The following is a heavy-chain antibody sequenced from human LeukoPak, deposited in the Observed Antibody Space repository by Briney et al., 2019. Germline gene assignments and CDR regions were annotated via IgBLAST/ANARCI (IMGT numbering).Heavy chain of an antibody. CDR3: ARGGNFSWFDP. D-gene: IGHD4-23*01. Sequence: SETLSLTCTVSGGSISSYYWSWIRQPPGKGLGWIGYIYYSGSTNYNPSLKSRVTISVDTSKNQFSLKLSSVTAADTAVYYCARGGNFSWFDPWGQGTLVTVSS. J-gene: IGHJ5*02. V-gene: IGHV4-59*01. CDR1: GGSISSYY. CDR2: IYYSGST.